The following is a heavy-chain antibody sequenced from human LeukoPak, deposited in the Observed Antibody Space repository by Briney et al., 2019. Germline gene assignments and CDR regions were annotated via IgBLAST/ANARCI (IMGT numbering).Heavy chain of an antibody. CDR2: ISGSGGST. Sequence: GGSLRLSCAASGFTFSSYAMSWVRQAPGKGLEWVSAISGSGGSTYYADSVKGRFTTSRDNSKNTLYLQMNSLRAEDTAVYYCAKGNHCSSTSCYSYYYYYMDVWGKGTTVTVSS. CDR3: AKGNHCSSTSCYSYYYYYMDV. CDR1: GFTFSSYA. J-gene: IGHJ6*03. D-gene: IGHD2-2*01. V-gene: IGHV3-23*01.